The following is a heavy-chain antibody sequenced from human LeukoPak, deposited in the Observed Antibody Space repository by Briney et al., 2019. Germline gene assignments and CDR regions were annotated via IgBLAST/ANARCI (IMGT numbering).Heavy chain of an antibody. D-gene: IGHD2-15*01. Sequence: PGGSLRLSCAASGFTFSNYAMTWVRQAPEKGLEWVANIKEDESENYYVASVKGRFTISRDNAKNSLYLHMNSLRVEDTAVYYCARCSGGSCYQPLDYWGQGTLVTVSS. V-gene: IGHV3-7*01. J-gene: IGHJ4*02. CDR1: GFTFSNYA. CDR3: ARCSGGSCYQPLDY. CDR2: IKEDESEN.